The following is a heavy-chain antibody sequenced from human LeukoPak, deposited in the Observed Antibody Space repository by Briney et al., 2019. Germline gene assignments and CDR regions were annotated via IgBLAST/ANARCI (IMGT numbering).Heavy chain of an antibody. Sequence: PGGSLRLSCAASGFTFSSYAMSGVRQAPGKELEWVSAISGSGCSTYYADSVKGRFTISRDNSKNTLYLQMNSLRAEDTAVYYCAKDYYDSSFDPWGKGTLVTVSS. CDR1: GFTFSSYA. V-gene: IGHV3-23*01. D-gene: IGHD3-22*01. CDR2: ISGSGCST. J-gene: IGHJ5*02. CDR3: AKDYYDSSFDP.